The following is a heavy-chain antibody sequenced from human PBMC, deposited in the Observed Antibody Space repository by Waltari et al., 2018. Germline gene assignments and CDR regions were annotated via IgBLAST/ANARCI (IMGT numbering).Heavy chain of an antibody. D-gene: IGHD2-8*01. CDR1: GYTFPSYD. Sequence: QVQLVQSGAEVKKPGASVKVSCQASGYTFPSYDIHWVRPPTGQGLEWMGWMNPNSGNTGYAQKFQGRVTMTRNTSISTAYMELSSLRSEDTAVYYCARQYCTNGVCYLWYFDLWGRGTLVTVSS. V-gene: IGHV1-8*01. J-gene: IGHJ2*01. CDR3: ARQYCTNGVCYLWYFDL. CDR2: MNPNSGNT.